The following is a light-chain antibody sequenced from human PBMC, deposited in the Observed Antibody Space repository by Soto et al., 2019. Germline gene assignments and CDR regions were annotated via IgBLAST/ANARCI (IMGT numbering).Light chain of an antibody. Sequence: QSALTQPASVSGSPGQSITISCTGTSSDIGGFYYVSWYQHHPGKDPKLMIYQVSNRPSGVSNRFSGSKSGNTASLTISGLQAEDEGDYYCTSFAPGRTYVFGSGTKVTVL. CDR1: SSDIGGFYY. CDR3: TSFAPGRTYV. V-gene: IGLV2-14*01. J-gene: IGLJ1*01. CDR2: QVS.